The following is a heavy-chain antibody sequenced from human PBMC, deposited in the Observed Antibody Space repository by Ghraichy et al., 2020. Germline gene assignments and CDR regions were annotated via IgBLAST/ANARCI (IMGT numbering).Heavy chain of an antibody. Sequence: ESLNISCAVSGLTFGHFAMHWVRQPPGKGLEWVSLINGQGNITYYEDSVKGRFTISRDNSQNTLFLQMNSLRTEDTAFYYCATAPPDYWGQGTLVTVSS. V-gene: IGHV3-43*02. CDR1: GLTFGHFA. CDR2: INGQGNIT. CDR3: ATAPPDY. J-gene: IGHJ4*02.